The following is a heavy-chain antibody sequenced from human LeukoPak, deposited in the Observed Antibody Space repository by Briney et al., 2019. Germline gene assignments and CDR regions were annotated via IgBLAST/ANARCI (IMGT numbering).Heavy chain of an antibody. CDR2: INWDGSTT. J-gene: IGHJ3*02. V-gene: IGHV3-20*04. Sequence: GGSLRLSCAASGFTFDDYAMNWVRQAPGKGLEWVSGINWDGSTTGYVDSVKGRFTISRDNAKNSLYLQMNSLRAEDTAVYYCAREGDIVATSGTTDAFDIWGQGTMVTVSS. D-gene: IGHD5-12*01. CDR1: GFTFDDYA. CDR3: AREGDIVATSGTTDAFDI.